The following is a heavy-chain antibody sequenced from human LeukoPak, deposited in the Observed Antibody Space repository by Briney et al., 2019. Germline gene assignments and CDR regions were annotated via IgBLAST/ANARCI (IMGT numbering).Heavy chain of an antibody. CDR1: GGSFSGYY. CDR2: INHSGST. CDR3: ARVAGYGAFDI. J-gene: IGHJ3*02. D-gene: IGHD5-12*01. Sequence: SETLSLTCAVYGGSFSGYYWSWIRQPPGKGLEWIGEINHSGSTNYNPSLKSRVTISVDTSKNQFSLKLSSVTAADTAVYYCARVAGYGAFDIWGQGTMVTVSP. V-gene: IGHV4-34*01.